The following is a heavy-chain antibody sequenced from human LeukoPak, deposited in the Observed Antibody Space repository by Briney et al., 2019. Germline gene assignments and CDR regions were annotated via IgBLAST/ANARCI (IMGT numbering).Heavy chain of an antibody. J-gene: IGHJ4*02. D-gene: IGHD3-9*01. CDR2: IYHSGST. V-gene: IGHV4-30-2*02. Sequence: SQTLSLTCTVSGGSISSGGYYWSWIRQPPGKGLEWIGYIYHSGSTYYNPSLKSRVTMSVDTSKNQFSLKLSSVTAADTAVYYCARSPIDYDILTGYYPYYFDYWGQGTLVTVSS. CDR3: ARSPIDYDILTGYYPYYFDY. CDR1: GGSISSGGYY.